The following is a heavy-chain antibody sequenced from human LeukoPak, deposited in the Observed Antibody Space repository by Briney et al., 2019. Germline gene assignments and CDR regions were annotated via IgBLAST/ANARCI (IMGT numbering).Heavy chain of an antibody. CDR2: ISSGSTYM. CDR3: AKDRGYAFDL. Sequence: PGGSLRLSCAASGFTFSSYSMNWVRQAPGKGLEWVSSISSGSTYMYYADSVKGRFTISRDNSKNTLYLQMNSLRAEDTAVYYCAKDRGYAFDLWGQGTLVTVFS. V-gene: IGHV3-21*04. J-gene: IGHJ3*01. D-gene: IGHD3-10*01. CDR1: GFTFSSYS.